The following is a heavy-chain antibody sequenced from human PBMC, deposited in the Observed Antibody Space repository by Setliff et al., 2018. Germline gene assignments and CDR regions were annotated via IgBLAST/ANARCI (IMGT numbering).Heavy chain of an antibody. CDR2: IYTSWST. D-gene: IGHD3-3*01. CDR3: ARMSGFQYMDV. Sequence: PSETLSLTCNVSGVSIANTASYWSWIRQPAGKGLEWLGQIYTSWSTNYNPSLKGRATLSIDASKRQFSLKLTSVTAADTAVYYCARMSGFQYMDVWGKGTTVTVS. V-gene: IGHV4-61*09. CDR1: GVSIANTASY. J-gene: IGHJ6*03.